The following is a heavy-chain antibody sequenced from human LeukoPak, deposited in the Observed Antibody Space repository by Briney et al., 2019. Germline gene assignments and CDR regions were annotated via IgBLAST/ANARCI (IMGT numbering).Heavy chain of an antibody. V-gene: IGHV6-1*01. Sequence: SQTLSLTCAISGDSVSSKSASWNWIRQSPSRGLEWLGRTYSRSKWFNDYAVSVKSRITVTPDTSKNQFSLHLTSVTPDGTAVYYCARGTGSLDYWGQGTLVTVSS. CDR2: TYSRSKWFN. CDR1: GDSVSSKSAS. J-gene: IGHJ4*02. CDR3: ARGTGSLDY. D-gene: IGHD1-26*01.